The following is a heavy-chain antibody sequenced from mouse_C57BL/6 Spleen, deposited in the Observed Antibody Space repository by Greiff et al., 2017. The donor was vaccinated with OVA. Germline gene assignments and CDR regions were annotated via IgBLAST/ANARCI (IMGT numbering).Heavy chain of an antibody. CDR1: GYTFTSYW. CDR3: ARSITTVVYFDY. CDR2: IDPSDSYT. D-gene: IGHD1-1*01. Sequence: QVQLQQPGAELVKPGASVKLSCKASGYTFTSYWMQWVKQRPGQGLEWIGEIDPSDSYTNYNQKFKGKATLTVDTSSSTAYMRLSSLTSEDSAVYYCARSITTVVYFDYWGQGTTLTVSS. V-gene: IGHV1-50*01. J-gene: IGHJ2*01.